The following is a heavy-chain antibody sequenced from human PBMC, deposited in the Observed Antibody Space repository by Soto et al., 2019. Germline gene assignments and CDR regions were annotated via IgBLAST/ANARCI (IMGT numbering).Heavy chain of an antibody. CDR3: ARDYTEYYYDSSGYYPDAFDI. D-gene: IGHD3-22*01. J-gene: IGHJ3*02. CDR2: ISSSSSYI. V-gene: IGHV3-21*01. CDR1: GFTFSSYS. Sequence: AGGSLRLSCAASGFTFSSYSMNWVRQAPGKGLEWVSSISSSSSYIYYADSVKGRFTISRDNAKNSLYLQMNSLRAEDTAVYYCARDYTEYYYDSSGYYPDAFDIWGQGTMVTVSS.